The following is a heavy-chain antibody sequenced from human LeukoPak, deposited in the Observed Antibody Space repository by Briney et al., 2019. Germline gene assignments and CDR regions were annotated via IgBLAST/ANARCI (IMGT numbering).Heavy chain of an antibody. Sequence: SVKVSCKASGGTFSSYAISWVRQAPGQGLEWMGGIIPIFGTANYAQKFQGRVTITTDESTSTAYMELSSLRSEDTAVYYCARGVLTAAGIYYYYYMDVWGKGTTVTVSS. CDR3: ARGVLTAAGIYYYYYMDV. CDR2: IIPIFGTA. V-gene: IGHV1-69*05. J-gene: IGHJ6*03. CDR1: GGTFSSYA. D-gene: IGHD6-13*01.